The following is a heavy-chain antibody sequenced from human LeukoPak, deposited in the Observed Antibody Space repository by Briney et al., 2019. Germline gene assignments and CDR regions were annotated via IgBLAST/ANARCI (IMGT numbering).Heavy chain of an antibody. V-gene: IGHV3-23*01. D-gene: IGHD2-15*01. CDR3: AKAPSRYCSGGTCYSDY. CDR2: ISGGGAST. Sequence: GGSLRLSCAASGFTFSSYAMSWVRQAPGKGLEWVSAISGGGASTSYADSLKGRFTISRDNSKNTLYLQMNSLRAEDTAVYYCAKAPSRYCSGGTCYSDYWGQGTLVTVSS. J-gene: IGHJ4*02. CDR1: GFTFSSYA.